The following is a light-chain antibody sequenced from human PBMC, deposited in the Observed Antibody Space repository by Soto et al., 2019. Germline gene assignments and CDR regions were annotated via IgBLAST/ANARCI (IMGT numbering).Light chain of an antibody. J-gene: IGKJ5*01. V-gene: IGKV3-11*01. CDR3: QQRSNWPIT. CDR1: QSVSRY. CDR2: DAS. Sequence: IVLTQSTGTLSLSPGERATLSCRASQSVSRYLAWYQQKPGQAPRILIYDASNRATGIPARFSGSGSGTDFTLTISSLEPEDFEFYYCQQRSNWPITFGQGTRLEIK.